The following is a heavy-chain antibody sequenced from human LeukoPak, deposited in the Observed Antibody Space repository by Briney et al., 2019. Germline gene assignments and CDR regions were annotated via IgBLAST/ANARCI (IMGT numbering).Heavy chain of an antibody. CDR2: IYYSGST. CDR3: ARGVVTTPYNWFDP. Sequence: SETLSLTCAVYGGSFSGYYWSWIRQPPGKGLEWIGYIYYSGSTNYNPSLKSRVTISVDTSKNQFSLKLSSVTAADTAVYYCARGVVTTPYNWFDPWGQGTLVTVSS. V-gene: IGHV4-59*01. CDR1: GGSFSGYY. D-gene: IGHD2-21*02. J-gene: IGHJ5*02.